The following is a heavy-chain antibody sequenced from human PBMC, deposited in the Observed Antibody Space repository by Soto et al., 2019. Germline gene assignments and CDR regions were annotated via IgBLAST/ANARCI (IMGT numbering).Heavy chain of an antibody. Sequence: PGQALKISCACCGYSFTSYWSSWVRPMPGKGLEWMGRIDPSDSYTNYSPSFQGHVTISADKSISTAYLQWSSLKASDTAMYYCARHLFASSSGWGQGTLVTVSS. CDR2: IDPSDSYT. CDR3: ARHLFASSSG. V-gene: IGHV5-10-1*01. J-gene: IGHJ4*02. D-gene: IGHD6-19*01. CDR1: GYSFTSYW.